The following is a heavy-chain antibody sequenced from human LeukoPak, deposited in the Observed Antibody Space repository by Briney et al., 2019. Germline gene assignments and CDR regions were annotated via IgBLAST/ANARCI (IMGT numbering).Heavy chain of an antibody. D-gene: IGHD4-11*01. J-gene: IGHJ6*03. CDR1: GGTFSSYA. Sequence: ASVKVSCKASGGTFSSYAISWVRQAPGQGLEWGGGIIPIFGTANYAQKFQGRVTITTDESTSTAYMELSSLRSEDTAVYYCASSRRGFYSNYVGYYYYYMDVWGKGTTVTVSS. CDR2: IIPIFGTA. V-gene: IGHV1-69*05. CDR3: ASSRRGFYSNYVGYYYYYMDV.